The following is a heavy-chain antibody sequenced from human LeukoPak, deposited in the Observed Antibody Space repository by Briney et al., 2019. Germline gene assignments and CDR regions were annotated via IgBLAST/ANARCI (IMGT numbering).Heavy chain of an antibody. Sequence: PSETLSLTCTVSGGSISCGDYYWSWIRQPPGKGLKWIGYIFYSGNTYYNPSLKSRVPISVDTSKNRFSLKLSSVTAADTAVYYCARDRRPPYSGYNYFDYWGQGTLVTVSS. D-gene: IGHD5-12*01. V-gene: IGHV4-30-4*01. CDR3: ARDRRPPYSGYNYFDY. J-gene: IGHJ4*02. CDR1: GGSISCGDYY. CDR2: IFYSGNT.